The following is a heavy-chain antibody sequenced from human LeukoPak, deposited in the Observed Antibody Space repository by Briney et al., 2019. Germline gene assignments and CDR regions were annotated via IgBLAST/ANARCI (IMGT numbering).Heavy chain of an antibody. CDR3: AKDLTDYVGDY. D-gene: IGHD4-23*01. CDR2: ISYDGSNK. Sequence: GRSLRLSCAASGFTFSSYGMHWVRQAPGKGLEWVAVISYDGSNKYYADSVKGRFTISRDNSKNTLYLQMNSLRAEGTAVYYCAKDLTDYVGDYWGQGTLVTVSS. V-gene: IGHV3-30*18. J-gene: IGHJ4*02. CDR1: GFTFSSYG.